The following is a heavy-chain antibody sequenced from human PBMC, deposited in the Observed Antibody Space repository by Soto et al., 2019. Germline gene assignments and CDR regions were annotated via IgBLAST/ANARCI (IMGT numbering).Heavy chain of an antibody. Sequence: GGSLRLSCAASGFTFSNAWMNWVRQAPGKGLEWVGRIKSKTDGGTTDYAAPVKGRFTISRDDSKNTLYLQMNSLKTEDTAVYYCTTRLGGYCSGGSCYGPHGGVYYYGMDVWGQGTTVTVS. J-gene: IGHJ6*02. CDR2: IKSKTDGGTT. V-gene: IGHV3-15*07. CDR3: TTRLGGYCSGGSCYGPHGGVYYYGMDV. CDR1: GFTFSNAW. D-gene: IGHD2-15*01.